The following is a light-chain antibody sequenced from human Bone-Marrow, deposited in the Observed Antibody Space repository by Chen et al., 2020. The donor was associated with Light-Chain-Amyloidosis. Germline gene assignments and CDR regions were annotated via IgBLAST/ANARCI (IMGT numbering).Light chain of an antibody. CDR3: EQSYSTPT. CDR2: AIF. Sequence: DIQMTQSPSSLAASVGDRVTISCRASQGISRYLNWYQQKPGEAPKLLIYAIFNLQSGVPSRFSCSGSGTDFTLTISSLQPEDFATYFCEQSYSTPTFGGGTKVEIK. J-gene: IGKJ4*01. V-gene: IGKV1-39*01. CDR1: QGISRY.